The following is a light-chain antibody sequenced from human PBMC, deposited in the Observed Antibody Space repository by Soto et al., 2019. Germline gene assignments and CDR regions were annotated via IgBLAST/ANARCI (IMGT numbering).Light chain of an antibody. Sequence: EILMTQSPATLSVSPGGRVTLSCRASQSVGNNLAWYQQKPGQAPRLLIYGASTRATGIPARFSGSGSGTEFTLTISSLNSEDFSVYYCQHHNDWPYTFAQGTKLEIE. CDR1: QSVGNN. CDR2: GAS. V-gene: IGKV3-15*01. J-gene: IGKJ2*01. CDR3: QHHNDWPYT.